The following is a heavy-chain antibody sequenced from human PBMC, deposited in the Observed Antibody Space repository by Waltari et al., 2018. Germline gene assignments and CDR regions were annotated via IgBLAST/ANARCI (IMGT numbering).Heavy chain of an antibody. D-gene: IGHD5-12*01. CDR2: ISYSGTT. J-gene: IGHJ3*01. Sequence: QLQLQESGPGLVKPSETVSLTCSVPGGSISSARPYWRWIRQPPGQGLEWIGTISYSGTTYNSPSLQSRVTISRDTSKNQLSLKLDSVTASDTAVYYCATYIGASVGTASFDVWGQGTMVTVSS. CDR3: ATYIGASVGTASFDV. V-gene: IGHV4-39*01. CDR1: GGSISSARPY.